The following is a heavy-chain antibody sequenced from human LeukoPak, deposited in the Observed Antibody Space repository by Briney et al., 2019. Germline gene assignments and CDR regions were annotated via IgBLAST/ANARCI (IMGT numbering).Heavy chain of an antibody. Sequence: SVKVSCKASGGTFSSYAISWVRLAPGQGLEWMGGIIPIFGTANYAQKFQGRVTITADESTSTAYMELSSLRSEDTAVYYCAREGCSGGSCYSAWFDPWGQGTLVTVSS. V-gene: IGHV1-69*13. CDR1: GGTFSSYA. CDR3: AREGCSGGSCYSAWFDP. D-gene: IGHD2-15*01. J-gene: IGHJ5*02. CDR2: IIPIFGTA.